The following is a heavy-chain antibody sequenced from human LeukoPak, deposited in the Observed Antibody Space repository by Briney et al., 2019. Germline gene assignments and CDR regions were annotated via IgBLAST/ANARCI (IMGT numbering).Heavy chain of an antibody. CDR1: GSTFTSSA. CDR2: IVVGSGNT. V-gene: IGHV1-58*02. Sequence: GTSVKVSCKASGSTFTSSAMQWVRQAGGQRLEWIGWIVVGSGNTNYAQGFQERVTITRDMSTSTAYMALSSLRSEDTAVYYCAAESPNSSGWYDYWGQGTLVTVSS. J-gene: IGHJ4*02. D-gene: IGHD6-19*01. CDR3: AAESPNSSGWYDY.